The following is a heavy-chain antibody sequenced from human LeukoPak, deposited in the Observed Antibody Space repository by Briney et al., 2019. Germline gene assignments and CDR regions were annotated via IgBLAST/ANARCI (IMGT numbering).Heavy chain of an antibody. V-gene: IGHV4-34*01. CDR2: INHSGST. CDR1: GGSFSGYY. D-gene: IGHD6-19*01. J-gene: IGHJ4*02. CDR3: ASVDIAVAGKFDY. Sequence: SETLSLTCAVYGGSFSGYYWSWIRQPPGRGLEWIGEINHSGSTNYNPSLKSRVTISVGTSKNQFSLKLSSVTAADTAVYYCASVDIAVAGKFDYWGQGTLVTVSS.